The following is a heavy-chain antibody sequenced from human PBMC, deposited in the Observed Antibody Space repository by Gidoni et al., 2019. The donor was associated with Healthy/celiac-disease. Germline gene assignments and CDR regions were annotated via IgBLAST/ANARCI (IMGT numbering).Heavy chain of an antibody. CDR1: AFTLSSYC. D-gene: IGHD3-3*01. CDR2: IWYDGSNK. Sequence: QVQLVASGGGVVQPGWSMRPLCAAAAFTLSSYCMPWVRTAPGKGLEWVAVIWYDGSNKYNADSVKGRFTISRDNSKNTLYLQMNSLRAEDTAVYYCARDGAPPYYDFWSGYYKYDAFDYWGQGTLVTVSS. J-gene: IGHJ4*02. V-gene: IGHV3-33*01. CDR3: ARDGAPPYYDFWSGYYKYDAFDY.